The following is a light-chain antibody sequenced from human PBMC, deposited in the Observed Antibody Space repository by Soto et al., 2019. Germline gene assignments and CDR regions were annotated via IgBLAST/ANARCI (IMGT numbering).Light chain of an antibody. V-gene: IGLV2-14*01. J-gene: IGLJ2*01. CDR1: SSDVGSYRF. CDR3: SSYTSSITLV. CDR2: DVS. Sequence: QSALTQPASVSGSPGQSITISCTGTSSDVGSYRFVSWYQWHPGKAPKLMIYDVSNRPSGVSNRFSGSKSGNTASLTISGLQAEDEADYYCSSYTSSITLVFGGGTKLTVL.